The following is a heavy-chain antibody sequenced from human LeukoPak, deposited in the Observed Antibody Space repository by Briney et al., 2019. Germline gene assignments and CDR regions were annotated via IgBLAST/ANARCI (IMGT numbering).Heavy chain of an antibody. V-gene: IGHV3-74*01. CDR2: INSVGSRT. CDR1: GFTFSSHW. J-gene: IGHJ4*02. CDR3: TSDTVDTTLGIDY. Sequence: TGGSLRLSCAASGFTFSSHWMHWVRQAPGKGLVWVSRINSVGSRTDYADSVKGRFTISRDNARNTLYLQMNSLRAEDTAVYYCTSDTVDTTLGIDYWGQGTLVTDSS. D-gene: IGHD5-18*01.